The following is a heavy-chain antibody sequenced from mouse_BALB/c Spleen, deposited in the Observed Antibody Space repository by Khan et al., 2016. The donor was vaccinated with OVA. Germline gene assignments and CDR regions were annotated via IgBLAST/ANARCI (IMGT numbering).Heavy chain of an antibody. V-gene: IGHV14-3*02. CDR3: ARFWDGY. J-gene: IGHJ2*01. CDR2: IDPANGDT. D-gene: IGHD4-1*01. Sequence: VQLKQSGAELVKPGASVELSCTASGFTIKDIYMHWVKQRPEQGLEWIGRIDPANGDTKYDPKFQGKATITADTSSNTAFLQLSSLTSEDTAVYYCARFWDGYWGQGTTLTVSS. CDR1: GFTIKDIY.